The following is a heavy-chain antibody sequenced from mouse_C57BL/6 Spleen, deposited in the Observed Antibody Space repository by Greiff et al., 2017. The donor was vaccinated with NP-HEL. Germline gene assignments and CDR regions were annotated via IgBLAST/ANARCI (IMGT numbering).Heavy chain of an antibody. Sequence: QVQLKESGPGLVAPSPSLSITCTVSGFSLTSYAISWVRQPPGKGLEWLGVIWPGGGTNYNSALKSRLSISKDNPKSQVFLKMNSLQTDDTARYYCARNSPYDYYAMDYWGQGTSVTVSS. CDR3: ARNSPYDYYAMDY. J-gene: IGHJ4*01. V-gene: IGHV2-9-1*01. CDR1: GFSLTSYA. CDR2: IWPGGGT.